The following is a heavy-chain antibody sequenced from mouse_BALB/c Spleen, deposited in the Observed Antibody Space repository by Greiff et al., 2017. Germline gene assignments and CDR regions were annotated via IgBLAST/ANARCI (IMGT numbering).Heavy chain of an antibody. CDR2: IWAGGST. CDR1: GFSLTSYG. D-gene: IGHD1-1*01. Sequence: VKLVESGPGLVAPSQSLSITCTVSGFSLTSYGVHWVRQPPGKGLEWLGVIWAGGSTNYNSALMSRLSISKDNSKSQVFLKMNSLQTDDTAMYYCARAHYYGSSSYAMDYWGQGTSVTVSS. V-gene: IGHV2-9*02. CDR3: ARAHYYGSSSYAMDY. J-gene: IGHJ4*01.